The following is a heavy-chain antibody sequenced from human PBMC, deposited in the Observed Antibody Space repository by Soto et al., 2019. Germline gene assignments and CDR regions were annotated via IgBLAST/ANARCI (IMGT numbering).Heavy chain of an antibody. V-gene: IGHV5-10-1*01. CDR1: GYSFTSYW. CDR2: IDPSDSYT. D-gene: IGHD6-13*01. J-gene: IGHJ5*02. CDR3: ARHPLGVVAAAGTGNWFDP. Sequence: PGESLKISCKGSGYSFTSYWISWVRQMLGKGLEWMGRIDPSDSYTNYSPSFQGHVTISADKSISTAYLQWSSLKASDTAMYYCARHPLGVVAAAGTGNWFDPWGQGTLVTVSS.